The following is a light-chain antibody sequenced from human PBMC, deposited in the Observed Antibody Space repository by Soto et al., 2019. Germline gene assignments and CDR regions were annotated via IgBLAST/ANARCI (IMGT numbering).Light chain of an antibody. CDR3: QQYSSLWT. CDR2: GAS. V-gene: IGKV3-20*01. CDR1: QSVSNNY. Sequence: ESVLPQPPATLSLSPGERATLSCRTSQSVSNNYLAWYQQKPGQAPRLLIYGASSRATGIPDRFSGSGSGTDFTLSISRLEPEDFAVYYCQQYSSLWTFGQGTKVAIK. J-gene: IGKJ1*01.